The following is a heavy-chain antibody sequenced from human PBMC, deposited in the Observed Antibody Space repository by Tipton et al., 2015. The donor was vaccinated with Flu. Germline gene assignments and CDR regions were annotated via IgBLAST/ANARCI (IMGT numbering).Heavy chain of an antibody. CDR2: INPNTVGT. J-gene: IGHJ3*02. V-gene: IGHV1-2*06. CDR3: ARGADDSGDAFDI. Sequence: QSGPEVKKPGASVKVSCKASGYTFTGYYVLWVRQAPGQGLECVGRINPNTVGTNYAQKFQGRVTMTRDTAISTAYLEVTGLTYDDTAVYYCARGADDSGDAFDIWGQGTMVTVSS. CDR1: GYTFTGYY. D-gene: IGHD4/OR15-4a*01.